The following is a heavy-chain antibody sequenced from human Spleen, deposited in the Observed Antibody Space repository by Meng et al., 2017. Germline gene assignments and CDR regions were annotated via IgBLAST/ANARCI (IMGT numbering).Heavy chain of an antibody. CDR2: IYYSGST. Sequence: GSLRLSCTVSGGSISSSSYYWGWIRQPPGKGLEWIGSIYYSGSTYYNPSLKSRVTISVDTSKNQFSLKLSSVTAADTAVYYWARDSNDANYYYGMDVWGQGTMVTVSS. CDR1: GGSISSSSYY. V-gene: IGHV4-39*07. CDR3: ARDSNDANYYYGMDV. J-gene: IGHJ6*02.